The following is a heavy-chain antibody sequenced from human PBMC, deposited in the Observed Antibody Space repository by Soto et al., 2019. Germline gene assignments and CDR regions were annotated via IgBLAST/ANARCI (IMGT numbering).Heavy chain of an antibody. V-gene: IGHV4-59*11. Sequence: SQTLRLRNTVVDGTIRSHYWRRIRQNPGNGLEFIGYIYYSGSTNYNPSLKSRVTISVDTSKNQFSLKLSSLTAADTAVYFCVRDEVLGFGELCSVLAFWVKGSLV. J-gene: IGHJ4*02. CDR1: DGTIRSHY. D-gene: IGHD3-10*01. CDR2: IYYSGST. CDR3: VRDEVLGFGELCSVLAF.